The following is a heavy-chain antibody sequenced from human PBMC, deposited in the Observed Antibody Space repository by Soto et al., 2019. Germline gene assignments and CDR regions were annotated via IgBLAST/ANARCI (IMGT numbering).Heavy chain of an antibody. Sequence: GGSLRLSCAASGFTFSSYGMHWVRQAPGKGLEWVAVIWYDGGNKYYADSVKGRFTISRDNSKNTLYLQMNSLRAEDTAVYYCARDGDGGYCSSTSCYHYYYYSMDVWGQGTTVTVSS. CDR2: IWYDGGNK. D-gene: IGHD2-2*01. J-gene: IGHJ6*02. V-gene: IGHV3-33*01. CDR3: ARDGDGGYCSSTSCYHYYYYSMDV. CDR1: GFTFSSYG.